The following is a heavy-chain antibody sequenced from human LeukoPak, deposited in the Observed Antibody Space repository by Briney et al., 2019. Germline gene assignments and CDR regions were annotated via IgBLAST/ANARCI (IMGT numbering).Heavy chain of an antibody. D-gene: IGHD3-9*01. CDR3: ARWNYNSLTGYYIDY. CDR2: IQPDGTAK. V-gene: IGHV3-7*01. Sequence: GGSLRLSCAASGFTFGSHWMTWVLQAPGKGLEWVANIQPDGTAKEYVGSVKGRFSIPRDNAENSLYLQMNSLRAEDTAVYYCARWNYNSLTGYYIDYWGQGTLVAVSS. CDR1: GFTFGSHW. J-gene: IGHJ4*02.